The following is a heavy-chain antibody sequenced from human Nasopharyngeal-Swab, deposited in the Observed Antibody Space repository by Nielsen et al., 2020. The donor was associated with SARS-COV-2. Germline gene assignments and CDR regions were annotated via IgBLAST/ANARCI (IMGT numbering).Heavy chain of an antibody. J-gene: IGHJ6*02. CDR2: IYYSGST. Sequence: SETLSLTCAVYGRSFSGYYWSWIRQPPGKGLEWIGYIYYSGSTNYNPSLKSRVTIPVATSKNQFFLKLSSVTAADTAVYYCASLRGYTAMVTTTYYYGMDVWGQGTTVTVSS. D-gene: IGHD5-18*01. CDR1: GRSFSGYY. CDR3: ASLRGYTAMVTTTYYYGMDV. V-gene: IGHV4-59*01.